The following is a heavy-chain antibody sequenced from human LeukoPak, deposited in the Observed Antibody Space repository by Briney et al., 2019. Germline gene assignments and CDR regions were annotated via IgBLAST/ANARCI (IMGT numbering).Heavy chain of an antibody. D-gene: IGHD2-2*01. Sequence: GGSLRLSCTASGFTFSTYWMSWVRQAPGKGLEWVANIKVDGSEKYYVDSVKGRFTISRDNAKNSLYLQMNSLRAEDTAVYYCARSPTSWYFDYWGQGTLVTVSS. CDR2: IKVDGSEK. V-gene: IGHV3-7*01. J-gene: IGHJ4*02. CDR1: GFTFSTYW. CDR3: ARSPTSWYFDY.